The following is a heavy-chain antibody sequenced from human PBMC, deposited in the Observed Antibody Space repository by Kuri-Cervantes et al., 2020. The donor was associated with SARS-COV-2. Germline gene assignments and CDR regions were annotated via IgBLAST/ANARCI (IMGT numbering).Heavy chain of an antibody. D-gene: IGHD3-3*01. CDR1: GFTFSSYG. J-gene: IGHJ6*02. CDR3: ARHRDFWNDGMDV. V-gene: IGHV3-NL1*01. CDR2: IYRGGTT. Sequence: GGSLRLSCAASGFTFSSYGMHWVRQAPGKGLEWVSIIYRGGTTYYADSVKGRFTISRDISKDTVYLQMDTLRAEDTAVYYCARHRDFWNDGMDVWGQGTTVTVSS.